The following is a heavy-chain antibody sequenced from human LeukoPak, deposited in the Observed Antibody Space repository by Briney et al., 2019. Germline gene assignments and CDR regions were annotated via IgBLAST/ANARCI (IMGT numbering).Heavy chain of an antibody. CDR2: INPNSGGT. J-gene: IGHJ5*02. V-gene: IGHV1-2*02. Sequence: ASVKVSCKASGYTFTGYYMHWVRQAPGQGLEWMGWINPNSGGTNYAQKFQGRVTMTRDTSISTAYMELSRLRSDDTAVYYCARVRRYSSGWWPVGWFDPWGQGTLVTVSS. CDR3: ARVRRYSSGWWPVGWFDP. D-gene: IGHD6-19*01. CDR1: GYTFTGYY.